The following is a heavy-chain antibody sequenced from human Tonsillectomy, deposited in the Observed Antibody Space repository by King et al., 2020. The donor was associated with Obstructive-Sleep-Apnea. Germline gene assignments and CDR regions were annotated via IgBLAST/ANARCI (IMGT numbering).Heavy chain of an antibody. CDR3: ARGMTSATYFHYSALDV. CDR2: IYYYGST. CDR1: GGSISPYY. V-gene: IGHV4-59*12. J-gene: IGHJ6*02. Sequence: VQLQESGPGLVKPSETLSLTCSVSGGSISPYYWNWLRLSPGKGLEWIGYIYYYGSTNYNPSLQSRVTISIDSSRNPFSLNLTSVTATDTAVYYCARGMTSATYFHYSALDVWGQGSTVTVSS. D-gene: IGHD6-25*01.